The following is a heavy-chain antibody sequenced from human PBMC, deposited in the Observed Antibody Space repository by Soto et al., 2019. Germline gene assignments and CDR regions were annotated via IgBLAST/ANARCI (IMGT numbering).Heavy chain of an antibody. J-gene: IGHJ4*02. CDR1: GFTFSSYA. D-gene: IGHD7-27*01. V-gene: IGHV3-30-3*01. CDR3: ARSQLGYYYFYY. CDR2: ISYDGSNK. Sequence: GGSLRLSCAASGFTFSSYAMHWVRQAPGKGLEWVAVISYDGSNKYYADSVKGRFTISRDNSKNTLYLQMNSLRADDTAVYFCARSQLGYYYFYYWGQGTLVTVS.